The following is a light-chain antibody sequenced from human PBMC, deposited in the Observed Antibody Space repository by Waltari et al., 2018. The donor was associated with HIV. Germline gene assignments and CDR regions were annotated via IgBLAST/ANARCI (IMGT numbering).Light chain of an antibody. CDR1: SSDVGGYKY. V-gene: IGLV2-8*01. CDR2: EVT. Sequence: QSALTQPPSASGSPGQSVTLSCTGTSSDVGGYKYVSWYQQHPGKAPKLMIYEVTKRPSGVPDRFSCSKSGNTASLTVSGLQAEDEADYYCSSYAGSNNFVFGTGTKVTVL. CDR3: SSYAGSNNFV. J-gene: IGLJ1*01.